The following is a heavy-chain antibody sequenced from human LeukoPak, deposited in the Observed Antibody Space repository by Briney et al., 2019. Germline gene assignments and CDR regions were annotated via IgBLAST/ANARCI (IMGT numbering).Heavy chain of an antibody. Sequence: GGSLRLSCAASGFTFSSYGMHWVRQAPGKGLEWVAVISYDVINKFYAVSVKGRFSISRDNSKNTLYLQMNSLRAEDTAVYYCARDRIRGVPFDYWGQGTLVTVSS. CDR2: ISYDVINK. D-gene: IGHD3-10*01. J-gene: IGHJ4*02. CDR3: ARDRIRGVPFDY. CDR1: GFTFSSYG. V-gene: IGHV3-30*03.